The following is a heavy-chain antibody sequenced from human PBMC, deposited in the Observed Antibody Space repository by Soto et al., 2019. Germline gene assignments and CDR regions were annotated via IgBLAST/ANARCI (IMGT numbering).Heavy chain of an antibody. CDR3: ARWVGGSMSDNSGKYDS. J-gene: IGHJ5*01. D-gene: IGHD3-22*01. CDR2: VSYDGTKK. Sequence: QVQLVESGGGVVQPGTFLRLPCAGSGFTFSRNGMHWVRQAPGKGLEWVALVSYDGTKKYYVDSVKGRFTISRDNSENTLYLQMNSLRAEDTAVYYCARWVGGSMSDNSGKYDSWGQGTLVTVSS. V-gene: IGHV3-30*03. CDR1: GFTFSRNG.